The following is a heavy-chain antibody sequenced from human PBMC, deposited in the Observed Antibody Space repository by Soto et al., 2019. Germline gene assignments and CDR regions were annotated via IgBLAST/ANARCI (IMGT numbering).Heavy chain of an antibody. V-gene: IGHV1-46*03. CDR3: ARDPDIAAAGYYFDY. D-gene: IGHD6-13*01. CDR2: INPSGGST. CDR1: GYTFTSYY. J-gene: IGHJ4*02. Sequence: VSVKVSCKASGYTFTSYYMHWVRQAPGQGLEWMGIINPSGGSTSYAQKFQGRVTMTRDTSTSTVYMELSSLRSEDTAVYYCARDPDIAAAGYYFDYWGQGTLVTVSS.